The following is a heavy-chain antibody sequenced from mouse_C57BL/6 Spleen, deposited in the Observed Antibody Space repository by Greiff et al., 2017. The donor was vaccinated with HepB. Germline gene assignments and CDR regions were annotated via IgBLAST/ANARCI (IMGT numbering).Heavy chain of an antibody. Sequence: QVQLQQPGAELVMPGASVKLSCKASGYTFTSYWMHWVKQRPGQGLEWIGEIDPSDSYTNYNQKFKGKSTLSVDKSSSTAYMQLSSLTSEDSAVCYCARGGTEAFVYWGQGTTLTVSS. J-gene: IGHJ2*01. CDR1: GYTFTSYW. V-gene: IGHV1-69*01. CDR3: ARGGTEAFVY. D-gene: IGHD3-2*02. CDR2: IDPSDSYT.